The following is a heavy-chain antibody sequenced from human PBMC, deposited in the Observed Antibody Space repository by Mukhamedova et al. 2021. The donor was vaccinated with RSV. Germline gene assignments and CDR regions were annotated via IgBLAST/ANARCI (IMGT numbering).Heavy chain of an antibody. CDR2: INHSGST. CDR3: ARRTHYYYDSRRSYYFDY. CDR1: Y. J-gene: IGHJ4*02. Sequence: YMGWIRQPPGKGLEWIGEINHSGSTNYNPSLKSRVTISVDTPKNQFSLKLSSVTAADTAVYYCARRTHYYYDSRRSYYFDYWGQGTLVT. D-gene: IGHD3-22*01. V-gene: IGHV4-34*01.